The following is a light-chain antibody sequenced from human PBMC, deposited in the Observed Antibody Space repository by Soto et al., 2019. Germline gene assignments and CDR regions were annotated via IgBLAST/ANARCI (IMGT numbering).Light chain of an antibody. V-gene: IGKV3-15*01. CDR1: QSVSSN. J-gene: IGKJ1*01. CDR3: QQYNNWPPWT. Sequence: EIVMTQSPATLSVSPGERATLSCRASQSVSSNLAWYQQKPGQAPSLLIYGASTRATGIPARFSGSGSGTEFTLTISSLQSEAFAFYYCQQYNNWPPWTVGQGTKVEIK. CDR2: GAS.